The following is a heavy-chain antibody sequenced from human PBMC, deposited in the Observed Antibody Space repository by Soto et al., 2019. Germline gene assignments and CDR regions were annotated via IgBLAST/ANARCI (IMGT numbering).Heavy chain of an antibody. V-gene: IGHV4-39*01. Sequence: SETLSLTCTVSGGSISSSSYYWGWIRQPPGKGLGWIGSIYYSGSTYYNPSLKSRVTISVDTSKNQFSLKLSSVAAADTAVYYPARLSWTCSGGSCYGWNWFDPWGEGTLVTISS. CDR2: IYYSGST. J-gene: IGHJ5*02. CDR3: ARLSWTCSGGSCYGWNWFDP. D-gene: IGHD2-15*01. CDR1: GGSISSSSYY.